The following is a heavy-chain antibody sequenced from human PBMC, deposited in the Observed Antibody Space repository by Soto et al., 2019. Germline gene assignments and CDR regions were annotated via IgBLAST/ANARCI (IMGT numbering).Heavy chain of an antibody. Sequence: TLSLTCTVSGGSVSIAGHSWGWVRQRPGKGLGWGGCSDHSGGSYYNPSLQRRVTISVDRSMAQFYLALTSVTAADMAVYFCARARYYDRCFELWGPGAPVHV. CDR2: SDHSGGS. D-gene: IGHD3-10*01. CDR3: ARARYYDRCFEL. CDR1: GGSVSIAGHS. J-gene: IGHJ4*02. V-gene: IGHV4-30-2*01.